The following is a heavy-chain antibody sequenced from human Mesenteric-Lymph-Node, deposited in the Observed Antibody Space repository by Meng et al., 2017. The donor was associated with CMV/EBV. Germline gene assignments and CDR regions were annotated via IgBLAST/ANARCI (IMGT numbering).Heavy chain of an antibody. D-gene: IGHD7-27*01. CDR3: ARSNWEYYYYGMDV. V-gene: IGHV4-39*07. Sequence: GSLRLSCTVSAGSISSSSYYWGWIRQPPGKGLEWIGSIYYTGSTYYNPSLKSRVTISVDTSKNQFSLKLSSVTAADTAVYYCARSNWEYYYYGMDVWGQGTTVTVSS. J-gene: IGHJ6*02. CDR1: AGSISSSSYY. CDR2: IYYTGST.